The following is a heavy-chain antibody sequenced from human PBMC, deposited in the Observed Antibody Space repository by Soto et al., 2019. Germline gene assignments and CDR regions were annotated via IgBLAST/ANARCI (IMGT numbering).Heavy chain of an antibody. CDR2: IIPMFGSA. CDR3: AKDCGKEGYFGRLFDP. Sequence: QVQLVQSGAEVKKPGSSVKVSCKASGGTFSNYAITWVRQAPGQGLEWLGRIIPMFGSAHYAQKFQGRVTIAADESTNTSNRELSSLRFDETAVYSCAKDCGKEGYFGRLFDPWGQGIVDAVST. D-gene: IGHD2-21*01. CDR1: GGTFSNYA. J-gene: IGHJ5*02. V-gene: IGHV1-69*15.